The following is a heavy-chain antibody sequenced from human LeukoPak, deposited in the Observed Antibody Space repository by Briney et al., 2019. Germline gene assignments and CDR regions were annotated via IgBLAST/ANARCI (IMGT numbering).Heavy chain of an antibody. CDR2: IKQDGSEK. V-gene: IGHV3-7*03. J-gene: IGHJ4*02. D-gene: IGHD6-19*01. Sequence: GGSLRLSCAASGFIFSSYWMSWVRQAPGKGLEWVANIKQDGSEKYYVDSVKGRFTISRDNSKNTLYLQMNSLRAEDTAVYYCAKVGVAGTRGYFDYWGQGTLVTVSS. CDR3: AKVGVAGTRGYFDY. CDR1: GFIFSSYW.